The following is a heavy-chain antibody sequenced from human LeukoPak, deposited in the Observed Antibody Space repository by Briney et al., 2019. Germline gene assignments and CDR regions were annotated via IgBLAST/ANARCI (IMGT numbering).Heavy chain of an antibody. V-gene: IGHV3-7*01. CDR3: ARDGLASIGLDM. Sequence: GGSLRLSCAASGFTFNTYWMSWIRQAPGKGLEWVANIKQDGSEKYYVDSVKGRFTISRDTSKSTLYLQMNSLRGEDTAIYYCARDGLASIGLDMWGQGTVVTVSS. J-gene: IGHJ3*02. D-gene: IGHD6-13*01. CDR1: GFTFNTYW. CDR2: IKQDGSEK.